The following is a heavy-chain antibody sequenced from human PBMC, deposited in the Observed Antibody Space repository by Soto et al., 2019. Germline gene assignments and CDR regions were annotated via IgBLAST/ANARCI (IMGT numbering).Heavy chain of an antibody. CDR3: AKDKTELSTLKPIHDTTYYYYGMDV. V-gene: IGHV3-9*01. CDR1: RFAFDDYA. D-gene: IGHD1-26*01. J-gene: IGHJ6*02. Sequence: PGGSLRLSCAASRFAFDDYAMHWVRQAPGKGLEWVSGISWNSDSIGYADSVKGRFTISRDNAKNSLYLQMNSLRAEDTALYYCAKDKTELSTLKPIHDTTYYYYGMDVWGQGTTVTVYS. CDR2: ISWNSDSI.